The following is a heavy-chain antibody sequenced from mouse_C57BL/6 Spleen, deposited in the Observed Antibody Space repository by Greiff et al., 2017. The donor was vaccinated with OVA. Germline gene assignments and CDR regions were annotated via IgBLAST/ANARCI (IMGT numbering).Heavy chain of an antibody. CDR1: GYTFTSYW. CDR3: ARGITTVVAHVDY. CDR2: IDPSDSYT. D-gene: IGHD1-1*01. J-gene: IGHJ2*01. V-gene: IGHV1-69*01. Sequence: QVQLQQPGAELVMPGASVKLSCKASGYTFTSYWMHWVKQRPGQGLEWIGEIDPSDSYTNYNQKFKGKSTLTVDKSSSIAYMQLSSLTSEDSAVYYCARGITTVVAHVDYWGQGTTLTVSS.